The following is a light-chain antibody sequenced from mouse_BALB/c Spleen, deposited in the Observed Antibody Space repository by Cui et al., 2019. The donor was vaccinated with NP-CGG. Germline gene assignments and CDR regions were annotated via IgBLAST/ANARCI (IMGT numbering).Light chain of an antibody. V-gene: IGLV1*01. J-gene: IGLJ1*01. CDR2: GTN. CDR3: ALWYSNHWV. CDR1: TGAVTTSNY. Sequence: QAVVTQESALTTSPGETLTLTCRSSTGAVTTSNYANWVQEKPDHLFTGLIGGTNNRAPGVPARFSGSLIGDKAALTITGARTEDEAIYFCALWYSNHWVFGGGTKLTVL.